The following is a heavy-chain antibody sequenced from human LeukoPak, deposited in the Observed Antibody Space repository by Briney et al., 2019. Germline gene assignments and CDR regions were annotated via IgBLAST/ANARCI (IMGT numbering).Heavy chain of an antibody. J-gene: IGHJ6*04. CDR3: AELGITMIGGV. Sequence: GGSLRLSCAASGFSFSSYWMSWDRQAPGKGLQWVANIKQDGSDKKYVDSVKGRFTISRDNAKNSLYLQMNSLRAEDTAVYYCAELGITMIGGVWGKGTTVTISS. CDR1: GFSFSSYW. CDR2: IKQDGSDK. V-gene: IGHV3-7*01. D-gene: IGHD3-10*02.